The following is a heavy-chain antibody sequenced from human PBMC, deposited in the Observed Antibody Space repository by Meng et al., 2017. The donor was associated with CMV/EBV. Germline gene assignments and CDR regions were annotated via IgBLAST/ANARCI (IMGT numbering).Heavy chain of an antibody. D-gene: IGHD4/OR15-4a*01. Sequence: ASVKVSCKASGYTFTGYYMHWVRQATGQGLEWMGWMNPNSGNTGYAQKFQGRVTITRNSSISTAYMELSSLRSEDTAVYYCARRVTMAGNWFDPWGQGTLVTVSS. J-gene: IGHJ5*02. V-gene: IGHV1-8*03. CDR1: GYTFTGYY. CDR2: MNPNSGNT. CDR3: ARRVTMAGNWFDP.